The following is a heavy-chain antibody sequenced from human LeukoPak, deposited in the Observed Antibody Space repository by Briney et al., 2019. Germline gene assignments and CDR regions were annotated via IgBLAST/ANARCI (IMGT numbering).Heavy chain of an antibody. D-gene: IGHD4-17*01. CDR3: ARDEWRHRTTVTLDAFDI. J-gene: IGHJ3*02. Sequence: PGGSLRLSCAASGFTVSSNYMSWVRQAPGKGLEWVSVIYSGGSTYYADSVKGRFTISRDNSKSTLYIQMNSLRAEDTAVYYCARDEWRHRTTVTLDAFDIWGQGTMVTVSS. CDR1: GFTVSSNY. CDR2: IYSGGST. V-gene: IGHV3-53*01.